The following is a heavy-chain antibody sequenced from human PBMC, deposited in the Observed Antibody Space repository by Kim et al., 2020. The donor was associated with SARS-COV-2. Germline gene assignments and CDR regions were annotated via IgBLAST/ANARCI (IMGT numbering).Heavy chain of an antibody. CDR2: IYTYNGNT. V-gene: IGHV1-18*01. Sequence: ASVKVSCKASGYTFTRHGITWVRQGPGQGLEWMGLIYTYNGNTNYARQLRGRVTMTTDTSTSTAYMELRSLRSDDTAVYYCARLTGDSGNDGAYGYWGEGALVGVSS. CDR1: GYTFTRHG. CDR3: ARLTGDSGNDGAYGY. D-gene: IGHD5-12*01. J-gene: IGHJ4*02.